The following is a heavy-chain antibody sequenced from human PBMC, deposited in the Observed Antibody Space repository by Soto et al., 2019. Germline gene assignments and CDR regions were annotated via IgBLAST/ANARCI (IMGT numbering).Heavy chain of an antibody. CDR2: INPNSGGT. CDR1: GYTFTGYY. Sequence: GASVKVSCKASGYTFTGYYMHWVRQAPGQGLEWMGWINPNSGGTNYAQKFRGWVTMTRDTSISTAYMELSRLRSDDTAVYYCAREIRIQLWFQVYYYGMDVWGQGTTVTVSS. V-gene: IGHV1-2*04. CDR3: AREIRIQLWFQVYYYGMDV. J-gene: IGHJ6*02. D-gene: IGHD5-18*01.